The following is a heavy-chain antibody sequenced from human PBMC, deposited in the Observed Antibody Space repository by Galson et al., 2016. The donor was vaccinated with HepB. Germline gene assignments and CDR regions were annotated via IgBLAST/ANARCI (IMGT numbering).Heavy chain of an antibody. CDR2: IYPGDSDV. D-gene: IGHD2/OR15-2a*01. J-gene: IGHJ5*02. Sequence: QSGAEVKKPGESLKISCKGSGYSFTNYWIGWVRQIPGKGLEWVGMIYPGDSDVRYSPSFQGQVTISADKSSNTAFLQWSSLQASDIAMYYCARHGPLGRTEYADLWGQGTLVAVSS. CDR3: ARHGPLGRTEYADL. V-gene: IGHV5-51*01. CDR1: GYSFTNYW.